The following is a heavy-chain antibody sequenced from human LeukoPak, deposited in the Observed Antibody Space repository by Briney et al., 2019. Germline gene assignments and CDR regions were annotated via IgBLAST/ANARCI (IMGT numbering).Heavy chain of an antibody. CDR1: SGSISSYY. CDR2: IYYSGRT. J-gene: IGHJ4*02. D-gene: IGHD6-19*01. Sequence: SETLSLTCTVSSGSISSYYWSWIRQPPGKGLEWIGYIYYSGRTNYNPSLKSRVTISVDTSKNQFSLKLSSVTAADTAVYYCAVHPGYSSGWTYFDYWGQGTLVTVSS. V-gene: IGHV4-59*01. CDR3: AVHPGYSSGWTYFDY.